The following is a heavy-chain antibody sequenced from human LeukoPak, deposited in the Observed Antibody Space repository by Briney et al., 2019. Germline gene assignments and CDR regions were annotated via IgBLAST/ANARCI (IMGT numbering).Heavy chain of an antibody. CDR2: ISWNSGSI. CDR3: AKELTMVRSGFQH. CDR1: GFTFDDYA. J-gene: IGHJ1*01. D-gene: IGHD3-10*01. Sequence: AGGSLRLSCAASGFTFDDYAMHWVRQAPGKGLEWVSGISWNSGSIGYADSVKGRFTISRDNAKNSLYLQMNSLRAEDTALYYCAKELTMVRSGFQHWGQGTLVTVSS. V-gene: IGHV3-9*01.